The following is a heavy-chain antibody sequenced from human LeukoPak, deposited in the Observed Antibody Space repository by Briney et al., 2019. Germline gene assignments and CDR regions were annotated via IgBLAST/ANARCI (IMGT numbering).Heavy chain of an antibody. Sequence: GGPLRLSCAASAFTFSDYYMSWIHQAPGKGLEWVSYISSSSSYTNYVDSVKGRFTISRDNAKNSLYLQMNSLRADDTAVYYCARGRARGVAAPFDYWGQGTLVTVSS. CDR2: ISSSSSYT. J-gene: IGHJ4*02. D-gene: IGHD3-10*01. V-gene: IGHV3-11*05. CDR1: AFTFSDYY. CDR3: ARGRARGVAAPFDY.